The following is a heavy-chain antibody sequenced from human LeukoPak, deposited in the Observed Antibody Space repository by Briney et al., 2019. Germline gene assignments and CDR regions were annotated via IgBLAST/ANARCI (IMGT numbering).Heavy chain of an antibody. CDR1: GGSFSGYY. D-gene: IGHD1-26*01. CDR2: INHSGST. J-gene: IGHJ4*02. Sequence: PSETLSLTCAVYGGSFSGYYWSWIRQPPGKGLEWIGEINHSGSTNYNPSLKSRVTISVDTSKNQFSLKLSPVTAADTAVYYCARGAVGATSYFDYWGQGTLVTVSS. CDR3: ARGAVGATSYFDY. V-gene: IGHV4-34*01.